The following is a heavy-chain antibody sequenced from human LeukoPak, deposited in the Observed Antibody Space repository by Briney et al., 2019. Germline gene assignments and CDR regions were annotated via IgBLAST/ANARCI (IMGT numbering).Heavy chain of an antibody. V-gene: IGHV1-46*01. CDR3: ARDFPTTVTTLSYYYYGMDV. CDR2: INPSGGST. CDR1: GCTFTSYY. J-gene: IGHJ6*02. D-gene: IGHD4-17*01. Sequence: GASVKVSCKASGCTFTSYYMHWVRQAPGQGLEWMGIINPSGGSTSYAQKFQGRVTMTRDTSTSTVYMELSSLRSEDTAVYYCARDFPTTVTTLSYYYYGMDVWGQGTTVTVSS.